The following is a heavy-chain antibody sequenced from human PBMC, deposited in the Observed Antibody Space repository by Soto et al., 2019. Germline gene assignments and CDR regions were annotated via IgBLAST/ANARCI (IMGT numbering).Heavy chain of an antibody. CDR1: GGSISIYY. CDR2: IYYSGST. Sequence: SETLSLTCTVSGGSISIYYWSWIRQPPGKGLEWIGYIYYSGSTNYNPSLKSRVTISVDTSKNQFSLKLSSVTAADTAVYYCASLAYYGSGSYYYSYYYYMDVWGKGTKVTFSS. J-gene: IGHJ6*03. D-gene: IGHD3-10*01. V-gene: IGHV4-59*01. CDR3: ASLAYYGSGSYYYSYYYYMDV.